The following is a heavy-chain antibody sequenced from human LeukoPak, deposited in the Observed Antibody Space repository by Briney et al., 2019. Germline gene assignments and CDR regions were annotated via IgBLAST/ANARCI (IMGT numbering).Heavy chain of an antibody. CDR3: ASYHSSGLPFDY. CDR1: GGSFSGYY. Sequence: SETLSLTCAVYGGSFSGYYWSWIRQPPGKGLEWIGEINHSGSTNYNPSLKSRVTISVDTSKNQFSLKLSSVTAADTAVYYCASYHSSGLPFDYWGQGTLVTVSS. CDR2: INHSGST. V-gene: IGHV4-34*01. J-gene: IGHJ4*02. D-gene: IGHD3-22*01.